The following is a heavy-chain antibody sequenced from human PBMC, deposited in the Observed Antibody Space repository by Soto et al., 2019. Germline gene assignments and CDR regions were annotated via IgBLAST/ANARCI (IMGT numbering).Heavy chain of an antibody. CDR1: GGSISSYY. CDR3: ARVGRYYYGSFSGMDV. Sequence: SETLSLTCTVSGGSISSYYWSLIRQPPGKGLEWIGYIYYSGSTNYNPSLKSRVTISVDTSKNQFSLKLSSVTAADTAVYYCARVGRYYYGSFSGMDVWGQGTTVTVS. V-gene: IGHV4-59*01. D-gene: IGHD3-10*01. CDR2: IYYSGST. J-gene: IGHJ6*02.